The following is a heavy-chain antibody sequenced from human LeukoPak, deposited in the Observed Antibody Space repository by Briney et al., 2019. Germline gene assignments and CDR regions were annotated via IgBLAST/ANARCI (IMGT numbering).Heavy chain of an antibody. D-gene: IGHD3-16*01. Sequence: GGSLRLSCAASGFTFSDYYMDWVRQAPGKGLEWVGRIRNKANSYTTEYAASVKGRFTISRDDSKNSLYLQMNSLTTDDTAVYYCARDVGAARDYWGQGTLVTVSS. CDR3: ARDVGAARDY. CDR2: IRNKANSYTT. J-gene: IGHJ4*02. V-gene: IGHV3-72*01. CDR1: GFTFSDYY.